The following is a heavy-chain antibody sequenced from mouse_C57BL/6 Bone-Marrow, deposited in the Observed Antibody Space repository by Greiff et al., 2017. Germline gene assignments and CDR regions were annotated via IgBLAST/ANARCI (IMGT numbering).Heavy chain of an antibody. J-gene: IGHJ4*01. CDR1: GFTFSSYT. Sequence: EVQRVESGGGLVKPGGSLKLSCAASGFTFSSYTMSWVRQTPEKRLEWVATISGGGGNTYYPDSVKGRFTISRDNAKNTLYLQMSSLRSEDTALYYCARDSSGYDYYAMDYWGQGTSVTVSS. V-gene: IGHV5-9*01. CDR2: ISGGGGNT. CDR3: ARDSSGYDYYAMDY. D-gene: IGHD3-2*02.